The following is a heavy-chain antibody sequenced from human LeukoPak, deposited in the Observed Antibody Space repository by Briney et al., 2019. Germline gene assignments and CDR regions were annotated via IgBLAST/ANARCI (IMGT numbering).Heavy chain of an antibody. CDR3: GTSNRGSFFDY. CDR1: GGSLSSDGYF. V-gene: IGHV4-39*07. J-gene: IGHJ4*02. D-gene: IGHD1-14*01. CDR2: FHSSGST. Sequence: SETLSLTCTVSGGSLSSDGYFWGWIRQPPGKGLEWIGSFHSSGSTFYNPSLKSRVSISLDTSKNQFSLRLNSVTAADTAVFYCGTSNRGSFFDYGGQGILVTVSP.